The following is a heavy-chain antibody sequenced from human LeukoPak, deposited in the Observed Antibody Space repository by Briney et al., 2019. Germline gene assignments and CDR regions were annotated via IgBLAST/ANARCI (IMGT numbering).Heavy chain of an antibody. Sequence: GASVKVSCKASGYTFTAYYMAWVRQAPGQGLEWMGRINPNSGGTNYAQKFQGRVTMTRDTSISTAYMELSSLRSEDTAVYYCARDPEFDYWGQGTLVTVSS. V-gene: IGHV1-2*06. J-gene: IGHJ4*02. CDR2: INPNSGGT. CDR3: ARDPEFDY. CDR1: GYTFTAYY.